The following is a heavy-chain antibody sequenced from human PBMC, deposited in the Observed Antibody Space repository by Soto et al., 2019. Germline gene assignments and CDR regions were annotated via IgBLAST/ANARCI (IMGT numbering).Heavy chain of an antibody. V-gene: IGHV4-59*08. Sequence: QVQLQESGPGLVKRSETLSLTCTVSGGSISSYYWSWIRQPPGKGLEWIGYIYYSGSTNYNPSLKSRVTISVDTSKNQFSLKLSSVTAADTAVYYCARRYYGDYHDAFDIWGQGTMVTVSS. CDR3: ARRYYGDYHDAFDI. CDR1: GGSISSYY. J-gene: IGHJ3*02. CDR2: IYYSGST. D-gene: IGHD4-17*01.